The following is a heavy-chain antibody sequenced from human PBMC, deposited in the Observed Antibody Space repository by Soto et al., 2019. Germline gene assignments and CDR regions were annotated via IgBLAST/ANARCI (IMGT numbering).Heavy chain of an antibody. Sequence: PSETLSLTCTASGGSISSYYWSWIRQPPGKGLEWIGYIYYSGSTNYNPSLKSRVTISVDTSKNQCSLKLSSVTAADTAVYYCARRYGGNFDYWGQGTLVTVSS. CDR2: IYYSGST. CDR3: ARRYGGNFDY. D-gene: IGHD3-16*01. CDR1: GGSISSYY. V-gene: IGHV4-59*01. J-gene: IGHJ4*02.